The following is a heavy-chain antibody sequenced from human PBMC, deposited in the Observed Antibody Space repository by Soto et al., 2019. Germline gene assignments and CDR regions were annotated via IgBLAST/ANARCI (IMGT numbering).Heavy chain of an antibody. D-gene: IGHD3-22*01. J-gene: IGHJ4*02. CDR1: GGSISSGDYY. CDR3: AARRDYYDSSGYSFDY. CDR2: IYYSGST. V-gene: IGHV4-30-4*01. Sequence: SETLSLTCTVSGGSISSGDYYWSWIRQPPGKGLEWIGYIYYSGSTYYNPSLESRVTISVDTSKNQFSLKLSSVTAADTAVYYCAARRDYYDSSGYSFDYWGQGTLVTVSS.